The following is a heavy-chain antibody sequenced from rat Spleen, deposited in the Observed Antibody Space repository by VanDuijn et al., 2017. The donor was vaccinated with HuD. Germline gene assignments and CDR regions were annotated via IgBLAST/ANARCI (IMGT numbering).Heavy chain of an antibody. CDR1: GYSITSNY. Sequence: EVQLQESGPGLVKPSQSLSLTCSVTGYSITSNYWGWIRKFPGNKMEWIGHISYSGSTNYNPSLKSRNSTTRDTSKNQFFLQLNSVTSEDTATYYWSSATVAYDSSYIPYYFDYWGQGVMVTVSS. CDR2: ISYSGST. CDR3: SSATVAYDSSYIPYYFDY. V-gene: IGHV3-1*01. J-gene: IGHJ2*01. D-gene: IGHD1-2*01.